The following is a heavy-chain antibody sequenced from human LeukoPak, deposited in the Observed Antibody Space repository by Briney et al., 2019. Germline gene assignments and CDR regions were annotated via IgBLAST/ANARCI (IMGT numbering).Heavy chain of an antibody. CDR3: ARDPRAAAGVGGMDV. Sequence: PGGSLRLSCAASGFTFSSYEMNWVRQAPGKGLEWVSYISSSGSTIYYADSVKGRFTISRDNAKNTLYLQMNSLRAEDTAVYYCARDPRAAAGVGGMDVWGKGTTVTVSS. V-gene: IGHV3-48*03. CDR2: ISSSGSTI. J-gene: IGHJ6*04. D-gene: IGHD6-13*01. CDR1: GFTFSSYE.